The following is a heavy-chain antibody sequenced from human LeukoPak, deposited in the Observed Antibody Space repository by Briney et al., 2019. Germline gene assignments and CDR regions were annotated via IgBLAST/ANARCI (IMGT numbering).Heavy chain of an antibody. D-gene: IGHD2-2*02. V-gene: IGHV1-24*01. CDR1: GYTLTELS. J-gene: IGHJ5*02. CDR2: FDPEDGET. CDR3: ARALYLGRGYNWFDP. Sequence: SVKVSCKVSGYTLTELSMHWVRQAPGKGLEWMGGFDPEDGETIYAQKFQGRVTMTEDTSTDTAYMELSSLRSEDTAVYYCARALYLGRGYNWFDPWGQGTLVTVSS.